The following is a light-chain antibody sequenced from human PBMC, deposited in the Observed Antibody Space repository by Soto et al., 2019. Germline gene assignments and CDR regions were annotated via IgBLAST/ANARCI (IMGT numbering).Light chain of an antibody. CDR2: EVT. V-gene: IGLV2-8*01. CDR1: SSDVGGYNY. Sequence: ALTQPPSASGSPGQSVTISCTGTSSDVGGYNYVSWYQQHPGKAPKLMIYEVTKRPSGVPDRFSGSKSGNTASLTVSGLQAEDEADYYCNSYAGSFNWVFGGGTKLTVL. J-gene: IGLJ3*02. CDR3: NSYAGSFNWV.